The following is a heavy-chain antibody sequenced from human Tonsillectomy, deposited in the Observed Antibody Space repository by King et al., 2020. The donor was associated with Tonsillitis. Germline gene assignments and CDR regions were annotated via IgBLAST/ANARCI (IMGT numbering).Heavy chain of an antibody. Sequence: VQLVESGGGLVQPGGSLTISCAASGFTFSGSAMHWVRQAPGKGLEWVSGISWNSGSIGYADSVKGRFTISRDNAKNSLYLEMNSLRAEDTALYYCAKDRGKYSSSSGFDYWGQGTLVTVSS. D-gene: IGHD6-6*01. CDR2: ISWNSGSI. V-gene: IGHV3-9*01. J-gene: IGHJ4*02. CDR1: GFTFSGSA. CDR3: AKDRGKYSSSSGFDY.